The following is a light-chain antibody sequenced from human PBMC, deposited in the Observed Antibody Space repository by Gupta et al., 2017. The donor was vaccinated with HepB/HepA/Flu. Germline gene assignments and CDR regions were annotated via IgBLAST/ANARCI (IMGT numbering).Light chain of an antibody. CDR1: SGHSTYI. V-gene: IGLV4-60*03. CDR3: ETWDSNTV. J-gene: IGLJ1*01. CDR2: IEGSGTY. Sequence: QPVLTQSSSASASLGSSVKLTCTLSSGHSTYIIAWHQQQPGKAPRYLMKIEGSGTYNKGSGIPDRFSGSSSGADRYLTISNLQSEDEADYYCETWDSNTVVGTGTKVTVL.